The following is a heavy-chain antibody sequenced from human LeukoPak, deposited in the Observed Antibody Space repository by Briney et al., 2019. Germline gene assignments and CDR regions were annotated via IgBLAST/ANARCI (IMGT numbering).Heavy chain of an antibody. CDR2: IIPIFGTA. Sequence: SVKVSCRASGGTFSSYAISWVRQAPGQGLEWMGGIIPIFGTANYAQKFQGRVTMTRDTSISTAYMELSRLRSDDTAVYYCARSYCSGSSCLGYYYYYYMDVWGKGTTVTVSS. D-gene: IGHD2-15*01. V-gene: IGHV1-69*05. CDR1: GGTFSSYA. J-gene: IGHJ6*03. CDR3: ARSYCSGSSCLGYYYYYYMDV.